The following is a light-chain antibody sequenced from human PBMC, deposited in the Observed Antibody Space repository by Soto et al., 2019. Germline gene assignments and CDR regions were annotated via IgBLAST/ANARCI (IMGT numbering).Light chain of an antibody. CDR3: QSYDSSLSVVL. CDR1: SSNIGAGYG. J-gene: IGLJ3*02. V-gene: IGLV1-40*01. Sequence: QSVLTQPPSVSGAPGQRVTISCTGSSSNIGAGYGVHWYQQPPGRAPKVLMYENNKRPSGVPDRFSGSKSGTSASLAITGLQAEDEADYYCQSYDSSLSVVLFGGGTQLTVL. CDR2: ENN.